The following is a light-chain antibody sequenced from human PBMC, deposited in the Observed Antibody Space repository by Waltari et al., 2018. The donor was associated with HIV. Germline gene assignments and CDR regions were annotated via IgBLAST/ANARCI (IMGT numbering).Light chain of an antibody. CDR1: QGVLYSSSSKNY. Sequence: DIVMTQSPDSLVVSLGERATINCKSSQGVLYSSSSKNYLAWYQQKPGQSPTLLIYWASTRASGVPDRVSGGGSGTDFTLTISSLQAEDVAGYYCQQYYSLPFTFGPGTKVDIK. V-gene: IGKV4-1*01. CDR3: QQYYSLPFT. J-gene: IGKJ3*01. CDR2: WAS.